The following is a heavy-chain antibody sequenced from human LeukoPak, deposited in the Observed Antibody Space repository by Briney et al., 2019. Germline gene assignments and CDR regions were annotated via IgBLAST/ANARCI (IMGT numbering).Heavy chain of an antibody. CDR3: AKGGYDYVEIGYFDF. D-gene: IGHD5-12*01. J-gene: IGHJ4*02. Sequence: GGSLRLSCAASGFRFTNYAMNWVRQAPGKGLEWVSVIIASSGSTFYAASVKGRFTISRDNSKNTLYLQMNSLRDEDTAVYYCAKGGYDYVEIGYFDFWGQGTLVTVSS. CDR2: IIASSGST. CDR1: GFRFTNYA. V-gene: IGHV3-23*01.